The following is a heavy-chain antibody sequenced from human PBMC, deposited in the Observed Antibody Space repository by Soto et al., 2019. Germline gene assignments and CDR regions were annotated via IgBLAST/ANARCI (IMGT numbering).Heavy chain of an antibody. V-gene: IGHV4-31*03. CDR3: ARDHDYGDYDAFDI. CDR2: IYYSGST. Sequence: TSETLSLTCTVSGGSISSGGCYWSWIPQHPGKGLEWIGYIYYSGSTYYNPSLKSRVTISVDTSKNQFSLKLSSVTAADTAVYYCARDHDYGDYDAFDIWGQGTMVTVSS. D-gene: IGHD4-17*01. CDR1: GGSISSGGCY. J-gene: IGHJ3*02.